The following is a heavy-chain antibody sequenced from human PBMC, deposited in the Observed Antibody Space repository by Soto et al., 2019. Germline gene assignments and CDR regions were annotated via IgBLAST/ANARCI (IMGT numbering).Heavy chain of an antibody. Sequence: ASVKVSCKASGYTFTSYGISWVRPAPGQGLEWMGWISAYNGNTNYAQKLQGRVTMTTDTSTSTAYMELRSLRSDDTAVYYCVRRHVSATGIDWFDPWGQGTLVTFAS. CDR1: GYTFTSYG. D-gene: IGHD6-13*01. J-gene: IGHJ5*02. CDR2: ISAYNGNT. V-gene: IGHV1-18*04. CDR3: VRRHVSATGIDWFDP.